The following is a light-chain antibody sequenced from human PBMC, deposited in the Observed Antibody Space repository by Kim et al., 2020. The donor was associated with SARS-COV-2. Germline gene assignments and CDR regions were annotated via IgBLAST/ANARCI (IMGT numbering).Light chain of an antibody. CDR1: KLGHKY. Sequence: SYELTQPPSVSVSPGQTANITCSGDKLGHKYACWYQQKPGQSPVLVIYEDTKRPSGIPERFSGSNSGNTATLTISGTQAMDEADYYCQAWDSSTVVFGGGTKLTVL. CDR3: QAWDSSTVV. V-gene: IGLV3-1*01. CDR2: EDT. J-gene: IGLJ2*01.